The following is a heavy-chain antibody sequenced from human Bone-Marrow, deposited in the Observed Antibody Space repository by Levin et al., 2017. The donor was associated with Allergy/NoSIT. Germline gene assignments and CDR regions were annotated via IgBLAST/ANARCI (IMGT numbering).Heavy chain of an antibody. CDR2: ISWDASTT. CDR3: AKDLSPRIAVTGNIEY. V-gene: IGHV3-43*01. D-gene: IGHD6-19*01. CDR1: GFTFNDYT. Sequence: QSGGSLRLFCAASGFTFNDYTMHWVRQAPQRGLEWVSLISWDASTTYYADSVRGRFTISRDNSKNALYLQMNSLTTEDTALYYCAKDLSPRIAVTGNIEYWGQGTLVTVSS. J-gene: IGHJ4*02.